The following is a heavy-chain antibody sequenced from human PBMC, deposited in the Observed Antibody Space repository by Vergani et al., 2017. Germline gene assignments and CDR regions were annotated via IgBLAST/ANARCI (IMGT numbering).Heavy chain of an antibody. D-gene: IGHD3/OR15-3a*01. CDR3: FYDFWAGYDSGDV. Sequence: EVHLVESGGGLVQPGESLKLSCATSGLTFSDSAIHWVRQTSGKGLEWIGRIRDKAYNYATVCAVSVKGRFTISRDDSKKTAYLQMNGLTTEDTAVYYCFYDFWAGYDSGDVWGKGTTVTVSS. V-gene: IGHV3-73*02. J-gene: IGHJ6*04. CDR2: IRDKAYNYAT. CDR1: GLTFSDSA.